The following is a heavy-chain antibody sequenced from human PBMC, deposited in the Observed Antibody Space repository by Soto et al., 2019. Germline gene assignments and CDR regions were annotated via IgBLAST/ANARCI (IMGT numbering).Heavy chain of an antibody. J-gene: IGHJ4*02. CDR1: GFSLSTSGVG. D-gene: IGHD1-7*01. CDR3: AHRLEGNDWNSGNFDY. CDR2: IYWDNDK. Sequence: QITLKESGPTLVQPTQTLTLTCTFSGFSLSTSGVGVGWIRQTPGGALEWLALIYWDNDKRYSPSLRSRLTITXXTXKXXEVLTMPNLETVDTGTYYCAHRLEGNDWNSGNFDYWGQGTLVTVSS. V-gene: IGHV2-5*02.